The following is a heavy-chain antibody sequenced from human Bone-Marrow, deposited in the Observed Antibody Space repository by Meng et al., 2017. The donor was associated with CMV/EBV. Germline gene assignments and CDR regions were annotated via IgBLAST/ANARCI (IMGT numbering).Heavy chain of an antibody. CDR1: GGTFSSYA. J-gene: IGHJ6*02. V-gene: IGHV1-69*05. Sequence: SVKVSCKASGGTFSSYAISWVRQAPGQGLEWMGGIIPIFGTANYAQKFQGRVTITTDESTSTAYMELSSLRSEDTAVYYCARDRPLMTTVTTRYYYGMDVWGQGTTVTVPS. CDR3: ARDRPLMTTVTTRYYYGMDV. CDR2: IIPIFGTA. D-gene: IGHD4-11*01.